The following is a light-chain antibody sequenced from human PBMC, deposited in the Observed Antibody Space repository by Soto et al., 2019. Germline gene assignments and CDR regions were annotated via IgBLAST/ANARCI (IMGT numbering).Light chain of an antibody. V-gene: IGKV1-5*03. CDR1: QSLSSR. Sequence: DIQMTQSPSSLCACVGDGVTIXCRASQSLSSRFAWYQQKTGKARKLLTYKASSLERGGPSRFSGSGSGTEFTRPISSLQPDDFATYYGQQSYSTLRTVGQGTKVDI. CDR2: KAS. J-gene: IGKJ1*01. CDR3: QQSYSTLRT.